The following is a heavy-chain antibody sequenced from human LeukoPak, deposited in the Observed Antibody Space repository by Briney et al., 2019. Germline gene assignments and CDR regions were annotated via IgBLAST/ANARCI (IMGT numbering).Heavy chain of an antibody. CDR1: GDTFSTFS. J-gene: IGHJ6*04. V-gene: IGHV1-69*06. D-gene: IGHD3-10*01. CDR3: ARDGAMIRGVFAMDV. Sequence: SVKVSCKASGDTFSTFSTNWVRQAPGQGLEWMGGIIPIFGTTNYAQKFQGRVTITADKSTSTAYMELSSLTSEDTAVYYCARDGAMIRGVFAMDVWGRGTTVIVFS. CDR2: IIPIFGTT.